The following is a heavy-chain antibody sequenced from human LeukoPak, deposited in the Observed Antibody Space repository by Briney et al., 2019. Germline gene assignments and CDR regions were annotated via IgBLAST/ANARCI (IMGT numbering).Heavy chain of an antibody. Sequence: GGSLRLSCAASGFTFSSYGMSWVRQAPGKGLEWVSTISGSGGSTYYADSVKGRFTISRDNSKNTLYLQMNSLRTEDTAVYYCAELGITMIGGVWGKGTTVTISS. D-gene: IGHD3-10*02. CDR3: AELGITMIGGV. CDR2: ISGSGGST. V-gene: IGHV3-23*01. CDR1: GFTFSSYG. J-gene: IGHJ6*04.